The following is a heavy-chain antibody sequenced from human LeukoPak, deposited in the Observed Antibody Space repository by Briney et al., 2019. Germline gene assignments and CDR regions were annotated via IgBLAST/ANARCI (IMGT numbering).Heavy chain of an antibody. CDR2: IWYDGSNK. V-gene: IGHV3-33*01. Sequence: TWGSLRLSRAASGFTFSSYGMHWVRQAPGKGLEWVAVIWYDGSNKYYADSVKGRFTISRDNSKNTLYLQMNSLRAEDTAVYYCARDGYDSSGYYFNYWGQGSRVTVSS. D-gene: IGHD3-22*01. CDR1: GFTFSSYG. CDR3: ARDGYDSSGYYFNY. J-gene: IGHJ4*02.